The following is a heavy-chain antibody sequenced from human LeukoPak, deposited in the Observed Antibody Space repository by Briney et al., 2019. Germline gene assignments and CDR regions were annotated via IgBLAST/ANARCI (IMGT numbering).Heavy chain of an antibody. D-gene: IGHD4-17*01. V-gene: IGHV3-7*01. CDR1: GFTFSSYW. CDR3: ARGAYGDYGSYFDY. Sequence: PGGSLRLSCAASGFTFSSYWMSWVRQAPGKELEWVANIKQDGSEKYYVDSVKGRFTISRDNAKNSLYLQMDSLRAEDTAVYYCARGAYGDYGSYFDYWGQGTPVTVSS. J-gene: IGHJ4*02. CDR2: IKQDGSEK.